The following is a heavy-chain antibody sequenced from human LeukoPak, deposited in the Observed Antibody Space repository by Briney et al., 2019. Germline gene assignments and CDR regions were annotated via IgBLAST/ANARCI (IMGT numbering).Heavy chain of an antibody. CDR2: IYHSGST. Sequence: SETLSLTCTVSGGSISSYYWSCIRQPPGKGLEWIGYIYHSGSTNYNPSLKSRVTISVDTSKNQFSLKLSSVTAADTAVYYCAREMGRDGYNLREGGYDYWGQGTLVTVSS. J-gene: IGHJ4*02. D-gene: IGHD5-24*01. CDR3: AREMGRDGYNLREGGYDY. V-gene: IGHV4-59*01. CDR1: GGSISSYY.